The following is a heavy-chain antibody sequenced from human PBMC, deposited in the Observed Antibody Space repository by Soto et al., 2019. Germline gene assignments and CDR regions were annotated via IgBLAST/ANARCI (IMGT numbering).Heavy chain of an antibody. CDR1: GYTFTRYG. CDR2: TSAYNGNA. V-gene: IGHV1-18*01. D-gene: IGHD3-22*01. CDR3: ARDPKRGYYDSNGVDDALDI. Sequence: ASVKVSCKASGYTFTRYGISWVRQAPGQGLEWMGYTSAYNGNARYVQNFQGRVTMTTDTSTSTAYMELRSLRSDDTAVYYCARDPKRGYYDSNGVDDALDIWGQGTMVTVSS. J-gene: IGHJ3*02.